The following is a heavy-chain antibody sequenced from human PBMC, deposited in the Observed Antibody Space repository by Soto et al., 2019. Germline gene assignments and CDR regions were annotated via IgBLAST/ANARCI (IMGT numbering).Heavy chain of an antibody. CDR3: ARGGDSSGYYENWFDP. CDR1: GYTFTSYD. Sequence: ASVKVSCKASGYTFTSYDINWVRQATGQGLEWMGWMNPNSGNTGYAQKFQGRVTMTRNTSISTAYMELSSLRSEDTAVYYCARGGDSSGYYENWFDPWGQGTLVTVSS. V-gene: IGHV1-8*01. D-gene: IGHD3-22*01. J-gene: IGHJ5*02. CDR2: MNPNSGNT.